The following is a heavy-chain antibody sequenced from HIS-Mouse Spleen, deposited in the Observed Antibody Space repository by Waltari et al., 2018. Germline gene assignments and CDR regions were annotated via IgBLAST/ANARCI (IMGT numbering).Heavy chain of an antibody. D-gene: IGHD5-18*01. CDR2: T. Sequence: TNYNPSLKSRVTISVDTSKNQFSLKLSSVTAADTAVYYCARGEYSYGYDYWGQGTLVTVSS. CDR3: ARGEYSYGYDY. J-gene: IGHJ4*02. V-gene: IGHV4-34*01.